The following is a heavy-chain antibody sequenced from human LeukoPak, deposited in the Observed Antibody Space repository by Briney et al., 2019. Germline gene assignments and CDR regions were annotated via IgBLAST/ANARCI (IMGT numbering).Heavy chain of an antibody. J-gene: IGHJ4*02. D-gene: IGHD3-9*01. V-gene: IGHV1-2*02. Sequence: ASVKVSCKASGYTFTGYYMHWVRQAPGQGLEWMGWINPNSGGTNYAQKFQGRVTMTRDTSISTAYMELSRLRSDDTAVYYCARNKYDILTGYLPFDYWGQGTLVTVSS. CDR2: INPNSGGT. CDR1: GYTFTGYY. CDR3: ARNKYDILTGYLPFDY.